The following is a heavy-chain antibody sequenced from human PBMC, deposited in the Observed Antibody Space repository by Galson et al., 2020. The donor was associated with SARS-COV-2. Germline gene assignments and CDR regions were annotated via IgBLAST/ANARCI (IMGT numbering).Heavy chain of an antibody. CDR3: AIDCSGGSCYVY. CDR2: ISSSSSYT. Sequence: GGSLRLSCAASGFTFSDYYMSWIRQAPGKGLEWVSYISSSSSYTNYADSVKGRFTISRDNAKNSLYLQMNSLRAEDTAVYYCAIDCSGGSCYVYWGQGTLVTVSS. CDR1: GFTFSDYY. D-gene: IGHD2-15*01. V-gene: IGHV3-11*06. J-gene: IGHJ4*02.